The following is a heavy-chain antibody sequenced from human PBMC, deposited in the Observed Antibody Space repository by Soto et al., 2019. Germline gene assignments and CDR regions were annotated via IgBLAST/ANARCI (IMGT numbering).Heavy chain of an antibody. CDR3: ARELYGSGSPKFDP. Sequence: QVQLQESGPGLVKPSETLSLTCTVSGGSISSYYWSWIRQRPGKGLEWIGYIYYSGSTNYNPSLKSRVTISVDTSKNQFSLKLSSVTAADTAVYYCARELYGSGSPKFDPWGQGTLVTVSS. D-gene: IGHD3-10*01. J-gene: IGHJ5*02. CDR2: IYYSGST. CDR1: GGSISSYY. V-gene: IGHV4-59*01.